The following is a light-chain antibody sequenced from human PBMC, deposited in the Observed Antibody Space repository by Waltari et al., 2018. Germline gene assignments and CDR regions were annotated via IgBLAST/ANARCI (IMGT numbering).Light chain of an antibody. J-gene: IGLJ2*01. CDR1: NSNIGFNS. Sequence: QSVLSQPPSASASPGQGVTISCSGSNSNIGFNSVFWYQHVPGPAPKLVIFRDSQRPSGVPVRFSGSKSGTSASLAISGLRSEDEADYYCASWDQSLRGVVFGGGTKLTVL. CDR3: ASWDQSLRGVV. CDR2: RDS. V-gene: IGLV1-47*01.